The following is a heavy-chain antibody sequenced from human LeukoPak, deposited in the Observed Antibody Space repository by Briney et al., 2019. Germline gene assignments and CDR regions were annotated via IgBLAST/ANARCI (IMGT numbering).Heavy chain of an antibody. J-gene: IGHJ5*02. CDR2: ISDSGGRT. CDR1: GITLSNYG. D-gene: IGHD4-17*01. Sequence: GGSLRLSCAVSGITLSNYGMSWVRQAPGKGLEWVAGISDSGGRTNYADSVKGWFTISRDNPKNTLYLQMNSLRAEDTAVYYCAKDQTGDYGDYLNPWGQGTLVTVSS. CDR3: AKDQTGDYGDYLNP. V-gene: IGHV3-23*01.